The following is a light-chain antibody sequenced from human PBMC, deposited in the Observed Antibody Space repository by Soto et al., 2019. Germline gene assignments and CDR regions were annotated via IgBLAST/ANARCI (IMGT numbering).Light chain of an antibody. Sequence: QSLLTQPPSASGTPGQRVTISCSGSSSNIGTNTVNWYQQLPGTAPKLLVYGNNQWPSGVPDRFSGSKSGTSASLAIFGLQSEDEADYYCAAWDDSLKAYVFGTGTKLTVL. J-gene: IGLJ1*01. CDR2: GNN. CDR1: SSNIGTNT. CDR3: AAWDDSLKAYV. V-gene: IGLV1-44*01.